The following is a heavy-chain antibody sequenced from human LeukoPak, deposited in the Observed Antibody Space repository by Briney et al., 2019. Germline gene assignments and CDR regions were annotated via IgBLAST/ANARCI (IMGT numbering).Heavy chain of an antibody. Sequence: GESLKISCKGSGYSYTSYWISWVRQMPGKGLEWMGTIDPSDSYTNYSPSFQGHVTISADKSISTAYLQWSSLKASDNAMYYCASLTSLAAAGTGEDYWGQGTLVTVSS. V-gene: IGHV5-10-1*01. CDR1: GYSYTSYW. CDR3: ASLTSLAAAGTGEDY. J-gene: IGHJ4*02. D-gene: IGHD6-13*01. CDR2: IDPSDSYT.